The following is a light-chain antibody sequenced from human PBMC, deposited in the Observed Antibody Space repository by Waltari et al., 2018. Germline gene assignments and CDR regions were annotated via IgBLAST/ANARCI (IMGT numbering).Light chain of an antibody. Sequence: DIQLTQSPSFLSASVGDRVTITCRASQGVSSYLAWYQQKPGTAPKLLLYAASTLQSGVPSRFSGSVSGTEFTLTISSLQPEDCAAYYCQQLNSFPPTFGPGTKVDIK. CDR2: AAS. CDR1: QGVSSY. J-gene: IGKJ3*01. V-gene: IGKV1-9*01. CDR3: QQLNSFPPT.